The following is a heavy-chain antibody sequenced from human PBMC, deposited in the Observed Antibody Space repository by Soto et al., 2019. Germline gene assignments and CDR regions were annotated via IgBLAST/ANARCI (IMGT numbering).Heavy chain of an antibody. CDR3: ARDELDLYYYDSSGYYPFDY. J-gene: IGHJ4*02. V-gene: IGHV3-21*01. CDR1: GFTFSSYS. CDR2: ISSSSSYI. D-gene: IGHD3-22*01. Sequence: EVQLVESGGGLVKPGGSLRLSCAASGFTFSSYSMNWVRQAPGKGLEWVSSISSSSSYIYYADSVKGRFTISRDNAKNSLDLQMNSLRAEDTAVYYCARDELDLYYYDSSGYYPFDYWGQGTLVTVSS.